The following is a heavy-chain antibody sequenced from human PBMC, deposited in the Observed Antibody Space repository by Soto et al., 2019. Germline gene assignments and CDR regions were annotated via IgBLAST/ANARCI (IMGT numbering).Heavy chain of an antibody. CDR2: ISSSSTYI. J-gene: IGHJ4*02. V-gene: IGHV3-21*01. CDR1: GFTFSDYS. D-gene: IGHD6-19*01. Sequence: EVSLRLSCAASGFTFSDYSMNWVRQAPGKGLEWVSSISSSSTYIYYVDSVKGRFTISRDNAKNSLYLQMNSLRVEDTAVYYCARGGDTSGSWPRYWGQGTLVTVSS. CDR3: ARGGDTSGSWPRY.